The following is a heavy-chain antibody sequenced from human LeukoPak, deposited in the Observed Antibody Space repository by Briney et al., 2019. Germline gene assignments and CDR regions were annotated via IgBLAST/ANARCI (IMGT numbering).Heavy chain of an antibody. V-gene: IGHV1-2*06. CDR1: GYTFTGYS. D-gene: IGHD3-10*01. CDR2: INTNIGGT. J-gene: IGHJ4*02. CDR3: ARSGSRATMVRGVIPNFDY. Sequence: ASVKASCKASGYTFTGYSTHWVRQAPGQGVEWMGRINTNIGGTNYAQKFQGRVTMTRDTSISTAYMELSRLRSDDTAVYYCARSGSRATMVRGVIPNFDYWGQGTLVTVSS.